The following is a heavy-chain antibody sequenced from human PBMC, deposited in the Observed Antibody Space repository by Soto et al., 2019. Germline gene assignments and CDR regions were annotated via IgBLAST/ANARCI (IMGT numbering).Heavy chain of an antibody. CDR3: ARHAIFGVVIVWDGWVDP. V-gene: IGHV1-46*01. J-gene: IGHJ5*02. CDR1: GYTFTSYY. CDR2: INPSGGST. D-gene: IGHD3-3*01. Sequence: QVQLVQSGAEVKKPGASVTVSCKASGYTFTSYYMHWVRQAPGQGLEWMGIINPSGGSTSYAQKFEVRVTRARDTSTSTVYMELSSVRSEDTAVYYCARHAIFGVVIVWDGWVDPWGQGTLVTVSS.